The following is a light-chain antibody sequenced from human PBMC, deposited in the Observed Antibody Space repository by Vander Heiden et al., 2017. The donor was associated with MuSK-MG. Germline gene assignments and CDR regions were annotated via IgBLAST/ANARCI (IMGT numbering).Light chain of an antibody. V-gene: IGKV4-1*01. CDR2: WAS. J-gene: IGKJ2*01. CDR3: QQYDSPPYT. CDR1: QSVLLSSNNKNY. Sequence: DIVMTQSPDSLAVSLGERATINCKSSQSVLLSSNNKNYLSWYQQKPGQPPKLLISWASTRDYGVPDRFSGSGSGTDFTLTIGSLQAEDVAVYYCQQYDSPPYTFGQGTKLEIK.